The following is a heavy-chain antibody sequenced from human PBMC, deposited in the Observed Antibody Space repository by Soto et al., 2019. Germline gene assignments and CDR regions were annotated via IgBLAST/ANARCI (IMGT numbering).Heavy chain of an antibody. D-gene: IGHD4-17*01. CDR1: GGTFSSYA. Sequence: ASVKVSCKASGGTFSSYAISWLRQAPGQGLEWMGGIIPIFGTANYAQKFQGRVTITADESTSTAYMELSSLRSEDTAVYYCARAGATVTALFDYWGQGTLVTVSS. CDR2: IIPIFGTA. CDR3: ARAGATVTALFDY. V-gene: IGHV1-69*13. J-gene: IGHJ4*02.